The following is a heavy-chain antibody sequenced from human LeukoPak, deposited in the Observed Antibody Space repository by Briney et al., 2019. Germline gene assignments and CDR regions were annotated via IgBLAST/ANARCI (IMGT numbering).Heavy chain of an antibody. CDR2: IKQEGSEK. CDR1: GFSFSSYW. V-gene: IGHV3-7*01. D-gene: IGHD2-2*01. J-gene: IGHJ5*02. Sequence: GGSLRLSCAAPGFSFSSYWMSWVRQAPGEGLEWVANIKQEGSEKYHVDSVKGRFTISRDKAKNSLYLQMNSLRAEDTAVYYCARDDCSSISCYHNWFDPWGQGTLVTVSS. CDR3: ARDDCSSISCYHNWFDP.